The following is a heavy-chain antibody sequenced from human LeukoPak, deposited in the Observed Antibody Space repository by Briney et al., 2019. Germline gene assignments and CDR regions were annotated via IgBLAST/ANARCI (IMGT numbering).Heavy chain of an antibody. CDR2: IYYSGST. CDR1: GGSISSGDYY. CDR3: ARVSNYPHDAFDI. D-gene: IGHD4-11*01. J-gene: IGHJ3*02. Sequence: PSETLSLTCTVSGGSISSGDYYWSWIRQPPGKGLEWIGYIYYSGSTYYNPSLKSRVTISVDTSKNQFSLKLSSVTAADTAVYYCARVSNYPHDAFDIWGQGTMVTVSS. V-gene: IGHV4-30-4*08.